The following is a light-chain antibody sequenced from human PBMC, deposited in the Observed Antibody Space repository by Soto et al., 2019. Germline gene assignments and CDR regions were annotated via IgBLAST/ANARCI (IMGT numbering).Light chain of an antibody. V-gene: IGLV1-51*01. CDR3: GTWDSSLSAVV. J-gene: IGLJ2*01. CDR1: SSNIGNNY. CDR2: DSN. Sequence: QSVLTQPPSVSAAPGQKVTISCSGSSSNIGNNYVSWYQQLPGTAPKLLIYDSNKRPSGIPDRFSDSKSGTSATLGITGLQTGDEADYYCGTWDSSLSAVVFGGGTKLTVL.